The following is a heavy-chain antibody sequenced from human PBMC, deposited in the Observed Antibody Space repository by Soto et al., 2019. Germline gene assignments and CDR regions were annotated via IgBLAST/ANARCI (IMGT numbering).Heavy chain of an antibody. CDR1: GGSISSGGYY. CDR2: IYYSGST. J-gene: IGHJ4*02. D-gene: IGHD5-18*01. CDR3: AARDTAMVKYYFDY. Sequence: SETLSLTCTVSGGSISSGGYYWSWIRQHPGKGLEWIGYIYYSGSTYYNPSLKSRVTISVDTSKNQFSLKLSSVTAADTAVYYCAARDTAMVKYYFDYWGQGTLVTVSS. V-gene: IGHV4-31*03.